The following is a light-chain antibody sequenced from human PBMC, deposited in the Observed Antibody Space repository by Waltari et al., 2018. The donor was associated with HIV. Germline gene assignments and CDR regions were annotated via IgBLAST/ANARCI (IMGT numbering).Light chain of an antibody. V-gene: IGLV1-51*02. CDR3: GTGDSSLSVGT. Sequence: QSVLTQPPSVSAAPGQKVTISCSGTSSNIGRHYVSWYQQFPRTSPKLLIFENHKRPSGSSDRFAGSKSGTSSTLGIIVLQTGDEADYYCGTGDSSLSVGTFGGGTKLTVL. J-gene: IGLJ3*02. CDR1: SSNIGRHY. CDR2: ENH.